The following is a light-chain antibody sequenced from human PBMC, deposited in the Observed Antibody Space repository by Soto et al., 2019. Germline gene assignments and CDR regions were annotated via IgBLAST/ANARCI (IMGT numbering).Light chain of an antibody. Sequence: QSALTQPASVSGSPGQSITISCTGTSSDVGGYNYVSWYQQHPGKAPKLMIYDVSNRPSGVSNRFSGSKSGNTASLTISGLQAEDEADYYCNSYTSSSLFGPGTKVTVL. J-gene: IGLJ1*01. CDR3: NSYTSSSL. CDR1: SSDVGGYNY. V-gene: IGLV2-14*01. CDR2: DVS.